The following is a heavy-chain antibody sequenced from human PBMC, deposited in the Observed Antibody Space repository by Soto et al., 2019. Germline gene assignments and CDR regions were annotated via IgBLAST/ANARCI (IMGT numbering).Heavy chain of an antibody. J-gene: IGHJ4*02. Sequence: GSLRRSGAASGFSFSSYAMGWVRQAPGKGLEWVSRHSGSGGTTYYAVSVKGRFTISRDNSKNTLYLPMNSLRDEDTAVNYCAKYAGLSPGVRLYFDYWGRGTPVTVSS. CDR3: AKYAGLSPGVRLYFDY. CDR2: HSGSGGTT. V-gene: IGHV3-23*01. D-gene: IGHD6-25*01. CDR1: GFSFSSYA.